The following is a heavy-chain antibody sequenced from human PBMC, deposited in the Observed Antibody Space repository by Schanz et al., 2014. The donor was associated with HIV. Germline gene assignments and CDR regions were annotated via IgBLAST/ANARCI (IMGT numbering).Heavy chain of an antibody. CDR3: ARSDNLGGDPFDAFDI. CDR2: VSYAWGS. CDR1: GYSVTSSLHY. V-gene: IGHV4-61*01. D-gene: IGHD2-21*02. Sequence: QVQLRESAPGLVKPSETLSLTCTDSGYSVTSSLHYWNWIRQSPEKGLEWIGYVSYAWGSKYNPSLQSRVTLSLDTSKNQYSLKMTSMTAADTAIYYCARSDNLGGDPFDAFDIWGQGALVAVSS. J-gene: IGHJ3*02.